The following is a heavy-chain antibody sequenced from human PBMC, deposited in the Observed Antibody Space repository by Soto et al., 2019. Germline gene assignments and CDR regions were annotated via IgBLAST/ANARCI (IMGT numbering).Heavy chain of an antibody. CDR2: ISPYGSA. V-gene: IGHV4-4*02. J-gene: IGHJ6*02. CDR3: ARTFHRSGLGYFHYGRDV. Sequence: PSETLSLTCAVSGGSINTGDSNTNGHWWGWVRQPPGTGLEWIGEISPYGSANCKTSLKRRVTMSVDKHKNQFSLNLRSVTAAGTAIYYCARTFHRSGLGYFHYGRDVWGHGTTVT. CDR1: GGSINTGDSNTNGHW. D-gene: IGHD1-26*01.